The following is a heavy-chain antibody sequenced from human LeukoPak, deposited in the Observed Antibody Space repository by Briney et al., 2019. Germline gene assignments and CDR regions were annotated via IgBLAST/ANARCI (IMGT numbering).Heavy chain of an antibody. D-gene: IGHD2-15*01. Sequence: GGSLRLSCAASGFTFSSYWMSWVRQAPGKGLEWVANIKQDGSEKYYVDSVKGRFTISRDNAKNSLYLQMNSLRAEDTAVYYRARVHPNPTYCSGGSCYYYYYGMDVWGQGTTVAVSS. CDR3: ARVHPNPTYCSGGSCYYYYYGMDV. V-gene: IGHV3-7*03. J-gene: IGHJ6*02. CDR1: GFTFSSYW. CDR2: IKQDGSEK.